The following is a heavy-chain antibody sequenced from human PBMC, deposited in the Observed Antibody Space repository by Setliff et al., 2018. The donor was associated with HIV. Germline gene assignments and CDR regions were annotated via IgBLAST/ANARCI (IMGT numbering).Heavy chain of an antibody. CDR3: ARGLTIFGVATPGFYSFMDV. CDR2: IFYTGST. J-gene: IGHJ6*03. Sequence: SETLSLTCTVAGGSISSDNYFWAWIRQPPGKGLEWFVSIFYTGSTYYNGSLNSRLAISVDTSKKQVSLTLNSVTAADTAVYYCARGLTIFGVATPGFYSFMDVWGKGTTVTVSS. CDR1: GGSISSDNYF. V-gene: IGHV4-39*07. D-gene: IGHD3-3*01.